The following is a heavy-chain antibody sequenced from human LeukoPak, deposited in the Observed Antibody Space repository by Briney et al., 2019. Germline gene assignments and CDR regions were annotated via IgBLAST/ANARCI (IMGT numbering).Heavy chain of an antibody. J-gene: IGHJ4*02. CDR1: TYTFTNYD. D-gene: IGHD2-21*01. Sequence: EASVKVSCKASTYTFTNYDINWLRQATGQRLEWMGWMNPYNGNTGYAQKFQGRVTTTRNTSINTAYMELSSLRSGDTAVYFCARGGPKCGGDCFDYWGQGTLVTVSS. V-gene: IGHV1-8*01. CDR3: ARGGPKCGGDCFDY. CDR2: MNPYNGNT.